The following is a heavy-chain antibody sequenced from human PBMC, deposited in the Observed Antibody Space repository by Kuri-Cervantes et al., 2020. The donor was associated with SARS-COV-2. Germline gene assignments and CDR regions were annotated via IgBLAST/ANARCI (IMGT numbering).Heavy chain of an antibody. D-gene: IGHD1-26*01. CDR1: GYTFTSYY. V-gene: IGHV1-46*01. CDR2: INPSGGST. J-gene: IGHJ6*03. CDR3: ARTCGMVGNLRYYYYYMDV. Sequence: ASVKVSCKASGYTFTSYYMHWVRQAPGQGLEWMGIINPSGGSTSYAQKFQGRVTMTRDTSTSTVYMELSSLRSEDTAVYYCARTCGMVGNLRYYYYYMDVWGKGTTVTVSS.